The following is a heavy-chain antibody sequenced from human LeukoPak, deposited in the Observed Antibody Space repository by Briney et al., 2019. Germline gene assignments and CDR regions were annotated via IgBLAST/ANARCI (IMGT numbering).Heavy chain of an antibody. D-gene: IGHD3-16*01. CDR1: GFTVISTY. V-gene: IGHV3-66*01. CDR2: IYTGGAT. J-gene: IGHJ4*02. CDR3: ARAVLSGGFDR. Sequence: GGSLRLSCAASGFTVISTYMTWVRQAPGKGLEWVSNIYTGGATYYTDSVKGRFTVSRDSSKNTLFLQMNSLREEDTAVYYCARAVLSGGFDRWGQGALVTVSS.